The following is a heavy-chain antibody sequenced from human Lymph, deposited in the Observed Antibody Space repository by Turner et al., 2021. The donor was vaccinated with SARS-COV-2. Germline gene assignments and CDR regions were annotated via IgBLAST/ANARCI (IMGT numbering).Heavy chain of an antibody. CDR2: ISGEGGST. CDR1: GFSFDDYA. CDR3: AKEGLSGRRLQFVPYFAY. Sequence: EVQLVESGGGVVQPGGSLRLSCVAAGFSFDDYAMHWVRQAPGKGLEWVSLISGEGGSTYYADSVKGRFTISRDDSKNSLYLQINSLRTEDTALYYCAKEGLSGRRLQFVPYFAYWGQGTLVSVSS. V-gene: IGHV3-43*02. D-gene: IGHD5-12*01. J-gene: IGHJ4*02.